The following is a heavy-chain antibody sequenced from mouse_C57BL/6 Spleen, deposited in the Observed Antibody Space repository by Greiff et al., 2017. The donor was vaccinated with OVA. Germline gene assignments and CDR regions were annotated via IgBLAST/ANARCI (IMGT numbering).Heavy chain of an antibody. CDR2: IRRKSSNYAT. Sequence: EVKLMESGGGLVQPKGSLKLSCAASGFTFNTYAMHWVRQAPGKGLEWVARIRRKSSNYATYYADSVKDRFTISRDDSQSMLYLQMNNLITEDTAMYYGVRDPAYYSNYYAMDYWGQGTSVTVSS. V-gene: IGHV10-3*01. D-gene: IGHD2-5*01. J-gene: IGHJ4*01. CDR3: VRDPAYYSNYYAMDY. CDR1: GFTFNTYA.